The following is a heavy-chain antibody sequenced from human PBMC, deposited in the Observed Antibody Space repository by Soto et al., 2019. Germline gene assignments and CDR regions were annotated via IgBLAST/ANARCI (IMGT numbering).Heavy chain of an antibody. CDR2: ISGSGGST. D-gene: IGHD6-6*01. CDR1: GFTFSSYA. V-gene: IGHV3-23*01. CDR3: AQGLGPKHEYYYYGMDV. J-gene: IGHJ6*02. Sequence: GGSLRLSCAASGFTFSSYAMSWVRQAPGKGLEWVSAISGSGGSTYYADSVKGRFTISRDNSKNTLYLQMNSLRDEDTAVYYCAQGLGPKHEYYYYGMDVWGPGTTVTVSS.